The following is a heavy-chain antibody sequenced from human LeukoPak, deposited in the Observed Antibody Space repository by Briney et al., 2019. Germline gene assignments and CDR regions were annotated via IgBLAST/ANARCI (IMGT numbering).Heavy chain of an antibody. CDR1: GFTVSSNY. J-gene: IGHJ4*02. D-gene: IGHD3-22*01. CDR3: ARDYYDSGGYYTFDY. CDR2: IYSGGST. Sequence: GGSLRLSCAASGFTVSSNYMSWVRQAPGKGLEWVSVIYSGGSTYYADSVKGRFTISRDNSKNTLYLQMNSLRAEDTAVYYCARDYYDSGGYYTFDYWGQGTLVTVSS. V-gene: IGHV3-53*01.